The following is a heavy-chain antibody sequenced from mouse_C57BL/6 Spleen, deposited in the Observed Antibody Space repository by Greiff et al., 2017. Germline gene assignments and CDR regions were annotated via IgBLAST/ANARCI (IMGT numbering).Heavy chain of an antibody. Sequence: VQLQQPGTELVKPGASVKLSCKASGYTFTSYWMHWVKQRPGQGLEWIGNINPSNGGTNYNEKFKSKATLTVDKSSSTAYMQLSSLTSEDSAVYYCARSVYDYPYWYFDVWGTGTTVTVSS. D-gene: IGHD2-4*01. V-gene: IGHV1-53*01. CDR3: ARSVYDYPYWYFDV. CDR2: INPSNGGT. J-gene: IGHJ1*03. CDR1: GYTFTSYW.